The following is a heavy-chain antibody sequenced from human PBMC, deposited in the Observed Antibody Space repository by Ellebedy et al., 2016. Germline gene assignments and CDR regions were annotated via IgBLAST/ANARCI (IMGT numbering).Heavy chain of an antibody. V-gene: IGHV3-21*01. CDR2: ISSNVQYI. Sequence: GGSLRLSCAASGFSFNTNTMAWVRQAPGKGLELVSSISSNVQYIHYTDSVKGRLTISRDNAKNSVSLQMDTLRADDTAVYYCAADRGEWGRLSFYDSWGRGTRVTVST. CDR3: AADRGEWGRLSFYDS. CDR1: GFSFNTNT. D-gene: IGHD2/OR15-2a*01. J-gene: IGHJ5*01.